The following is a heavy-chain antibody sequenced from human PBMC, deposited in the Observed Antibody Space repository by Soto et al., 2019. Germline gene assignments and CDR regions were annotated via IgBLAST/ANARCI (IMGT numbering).Heavy chain of an antibody. CDR3: AKEHWAHPDS. J-gene: IGHJ4*02. CDR2: ISKDSGRAT. V-gene: IGHV3-11*01. Sequence: GGSLRLSCAASGFIVRDWFRSWIRRAPGKGLEWMSYISKDSGRATRYADSVKGRFTISRDNAKNSLFLQMNNLTVEDTAVYYCAKEHWAHPDSWGQGTLVTVSS. D-gene: IGHD7-27*01. CDR1: GFIVRDWF.